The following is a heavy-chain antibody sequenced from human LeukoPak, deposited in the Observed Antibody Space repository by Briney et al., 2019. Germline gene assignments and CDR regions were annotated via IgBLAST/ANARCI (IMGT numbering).Heavy chain of an antibody. CDR3: ARGGKEFDP. Sequence: GASVKVSCKASGYTFTGYYMHWVRQAPGQGLEWMGWINPNSGGTNYAQELQGRVTMTTDTSTSTAYMELRSLRSDDTAVYYCARGGKEFDPWGQGTLVTVSS. CDR2: INPNSGGT. CDR1: GYTFTGYY. D-gene: IGHD3-16*01. J-gene: IGHJ5*02. V-gene: IGHV1-2*02.